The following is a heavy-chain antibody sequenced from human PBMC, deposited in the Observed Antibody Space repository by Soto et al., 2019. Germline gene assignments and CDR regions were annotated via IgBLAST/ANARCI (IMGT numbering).Heavy chain of an antibody. CDR1: GASIISGAHD. V-gene: IGHV4-31*03. Sequence: SETLSLACTVSGASIISGAHDWSWTRPLPGKGLEWIGYTHHSTRMFYNQSLKSRVTISLDTSKNQLTLLMSSVTAADTARYYCARDFVCYNGMDVWGQGTKVTVSS. CDR2: THHSTRM. J-gene: IGHJ6*02. CDR3: ARDFVCYNGMDV.